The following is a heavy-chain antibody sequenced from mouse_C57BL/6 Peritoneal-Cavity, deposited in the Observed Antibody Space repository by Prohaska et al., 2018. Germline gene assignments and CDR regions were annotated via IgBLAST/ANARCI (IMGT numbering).Heavy chain of an antibody. CDR3: ASYYGSSHFDY. J-gene: IGHJ2*01. CDR2: INPYNGGT. D-gene: IGHD1-1*01. V-gene: IGHV1-19*01. CDR1: GYTFTDYY. Sequence: EVQLQQSGPVLVKPGASVKMSCKASGYTFTDYYMNWVKQSHGKSLEWIWVINPYNGGTSYNQKFKGKATLTVDKSSSTAYMELNSLTSEDSAIYYCASYYGSSHFDYWGQGTTLTVSS.